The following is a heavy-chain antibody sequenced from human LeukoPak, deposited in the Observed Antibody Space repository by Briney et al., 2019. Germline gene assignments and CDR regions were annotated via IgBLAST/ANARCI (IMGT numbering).Heavy chain of an antibody. Sequence: GGSLRLSCAASGFTFSSYSMNWVRQAPGKGLEWVSYISSSSSTIYYADSVKGRFTISRDNAKNLLYLQMNSLRAEDTAVYYCARDQHYYNSGSYYIGLDYWGQGTLVTVSS. J-gene: IGHJ4*02. CDR3: ARDQHYYNSGSYYIGLDY. CDR2: ISSSSSTI. V-gene: IGHV3-48*01. D-gene: IGHD3-10*01. CDR1: GFTFSSYS.